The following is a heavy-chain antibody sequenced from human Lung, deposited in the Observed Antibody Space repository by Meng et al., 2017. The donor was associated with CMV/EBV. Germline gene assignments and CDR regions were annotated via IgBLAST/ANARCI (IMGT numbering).Heavy chain of an antibody. Sequence: HVQRQELGPGLLRPSETLSLTCIASADTVSSGGYYWSWIRQPPGKGLEWIGYVYFSGSTNYNPSLKSRVTISLDTSKNQFSLKLNSVTAADTAVYYCARGGTVVNLGYWGPGTLVTVSS. CDR2: VYFSGST. D-gene: IGHD4-23*01. V-gene: IGHV4-61*08. CDR3: ARGGTVVNLGY. CDR1: ADTVSSGGYY. J-gene: IGHJ4*02.